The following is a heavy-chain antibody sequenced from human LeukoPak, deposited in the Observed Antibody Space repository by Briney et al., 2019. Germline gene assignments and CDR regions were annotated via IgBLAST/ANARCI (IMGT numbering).Heavy chain of an antibody. Sequence: GASVKVSCKASGYTFTGYYMHWVRQAPGQGLEWMGWINPNSGGTNYAQKFQGRVTVTRDTSISTAYMELTRLRSDDTAVYYCAKPLYSGSYHIYYYYYMDVWGKGTTVTVSS. CDR3: AKPLYSGSYHIYYYYYMDV. D-gene: IGHD1-26*01. CDR1: GYTFTGYY. J-gene: IGHJ6*03. V-gene: IGHV1-2*02. CDR2: INPNSGGT.